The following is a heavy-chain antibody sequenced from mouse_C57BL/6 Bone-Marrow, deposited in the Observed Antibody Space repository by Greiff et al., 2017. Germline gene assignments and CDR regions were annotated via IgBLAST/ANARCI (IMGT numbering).Heavy chain of an antibody. J-gene: IGHJ2*01. CDR2: INPNNGGT. Sequence: EVQLQQSGPELVKPGASVKIPCKASGYTFTDYNMDWVKQSHGKSLEWIGDINPNNGGTIYNQKFKGKATLTVDKSSSTAYMELRSLTSEDTAVYNCARRPVYYGSSMDFDYWGQGTTLTVSS. CDR3: ARRPVYYGSSMDFDY. D-gene: IGHD1-1*01. CDR1: GYTFTDYN. V-gene: IGHV1-18*01.